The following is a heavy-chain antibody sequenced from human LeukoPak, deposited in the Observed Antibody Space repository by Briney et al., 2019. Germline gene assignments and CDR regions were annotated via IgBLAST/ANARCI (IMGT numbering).Heavy chain of an antibody. V-gene: IGHV3-23*01. J-gene: IGHJ4*02. CDR1: GFTFSSYA. CDR2: ISGSGGST. D-gene: IGHD5-12*01. Sequence: GGSLRLSCAASGFTFSSYAMSWVRQAPGKGLEWVSAISGSGGSTYYADSVKGRFTISRDNSKNTLYLQMNSLRAEDTAVYYCARDGSYGGYGYWGQGTLVTVSS. CDR3: ARDGSYGGYGY.